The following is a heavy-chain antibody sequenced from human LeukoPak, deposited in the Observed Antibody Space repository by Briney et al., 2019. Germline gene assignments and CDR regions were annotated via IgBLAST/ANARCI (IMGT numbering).Heavy chain of an antibody. D-gene: IGHD2-15*01. V-gene: IGHV3-7*01. Sequence: GGSLRLSCGASGFSFSDYWMTSVRQAPGKGLEWVANINQDGSEEYYVASVKGRFTISRDNAKNTLYLQMTSLRAEDTAVYYCARDGSKSCSGGSCYLNWFDPWGQGTLVTVSS. CDR2: INQDGSEE. J-gene: IGHJ5*02. CDR1: GFSFSDYW. CDR3: ARDGSKSCSGGSCYLNWFDP.